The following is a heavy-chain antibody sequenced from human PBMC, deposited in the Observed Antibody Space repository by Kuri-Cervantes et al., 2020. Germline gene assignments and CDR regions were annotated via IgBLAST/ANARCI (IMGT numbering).Heavy chain of an antibody. Sequence: GESLKISCAASGFTVSSNYMSWVRQAPGKGLEWVSVIYSGGSTYYADSVKGRFTISRDNSKNTLYLQMNSLRAEDTAVYYCAKEGYVWGSAIDYWGQGTLVTVSS. CDR1: GFTVSSNY. V-gene: IGHV3-66*02. D-gene: IGHD3-16*01. CDR3: AKEGYVWGSAIDY. CDR2: IYSGGST. J-gene: IGHJ4*02.